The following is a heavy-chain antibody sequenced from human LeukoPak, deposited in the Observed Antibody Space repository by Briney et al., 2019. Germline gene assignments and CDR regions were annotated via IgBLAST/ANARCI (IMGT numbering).Heavy chain of an antibody. CDR3: AKDGVYSSSWTDY. CDR1: GFTFDDYA. Sequence: GRSLRLSCAASGFTFDDYAMSWVRQAPGKGLEWVSAISGSGGSTYYADSVKGRFTISRDNSKNTLYLQMNSLRAEDTAVYYCAKDGVYSSSWTDYWGQGTLVTVSS. J-gene: IGHJ4*02. D-gene: IGHD6-13*01. V-gene: IGHV3-23*01. CDR2: ISGSGGST.